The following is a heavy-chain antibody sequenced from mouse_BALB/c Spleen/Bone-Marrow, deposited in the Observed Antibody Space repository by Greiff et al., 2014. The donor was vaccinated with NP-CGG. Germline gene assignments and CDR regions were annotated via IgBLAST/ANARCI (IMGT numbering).Heavy chain of an antibody. CDR3: ARETVRGFAY. D-gene: IGHD3-2*01. J-gene: IGHJ3*01. CDR2: SNPGSGGT. V-gene: IGHV1-54*01. Sequence: QVHVKQSGAELVRPGTSVKVSCKASGYAFTNYLIGWIKQRPGQGLEWIGVSNPGSGGTNYNEKFKGKATLTADKSSSTAYMQLSSLTSDDSAVYFCARETVRGFAYWGQGTLVTVSA. CDR1: GYAFTNYL.